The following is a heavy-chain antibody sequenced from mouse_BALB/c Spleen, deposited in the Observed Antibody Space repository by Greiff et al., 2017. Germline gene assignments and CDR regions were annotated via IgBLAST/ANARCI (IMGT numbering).Heavy chain of an antibody. CDR2: IRNKANGYTT. CDR3: ASHDYGGRFAY. CDR1: GFTFTDYY. D-gene: IGHD2-4*01. J-gene: IGHJ3*01. V-gene: IGHV7-3*02. Sequence: EVQVVESGGGLVQPGGSLRLSCATSGFTFTDYYMSWVRQPPGKALEWLGFIRNKANGYTTEYSASVKGRFTISRDNSQSILYLQMNTLRAEDSATYYCASHDYGGRFAYWGQGTLVTVSA.